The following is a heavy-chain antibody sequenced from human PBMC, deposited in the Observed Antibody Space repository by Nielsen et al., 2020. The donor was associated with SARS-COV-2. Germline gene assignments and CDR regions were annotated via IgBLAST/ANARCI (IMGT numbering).Heavy chain of an antibody. CDR3: AREYAATDYYYGMDV. V-gene: IGHV1-46*01. CDR2: INPSGGST. CDR1: GYTFTSYY. D-gene: IGHD1-26*01. J-gene: IGHJ6*02. Sequence: ASVKVSCKASGYTFTSYYMHWVRQAPGQGLEWMGIINPSGGSTSYAQKFQGRVTMTRDTSTSTVYMELSSLRSEDTAVYYCAREYAATDYYYGMDVWGQGTTVTVSS.